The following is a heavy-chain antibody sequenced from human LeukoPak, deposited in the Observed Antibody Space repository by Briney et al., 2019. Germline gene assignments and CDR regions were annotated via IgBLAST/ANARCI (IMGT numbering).Heavy chain of an antibody. Sequence: SETLSLTCAVYGGSFSGYYWSWIRQPPGKGLEWIGEINHSGSTNYNPSLKSRVTISVDTSKNQFSLKLSSVTAADTAFYYCASQGHHGKIVGTTLSYFYMDVWGIGTTVTVSS. J-gene: IGHJ6*03. D-gene: IGHD1-26*01. CDR3: ASQGHHGKIVGTTLSYFYMDV. CDR1: GGSFSGYY. CDR2: INHSGST. V-gene: IGHV4-34*01.